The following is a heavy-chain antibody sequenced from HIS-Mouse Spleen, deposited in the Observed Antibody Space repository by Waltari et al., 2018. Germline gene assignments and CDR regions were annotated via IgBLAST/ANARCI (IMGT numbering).Heavy chain of an antibody. Sequence: QVQLQESGPGLVKPSQTLSLPCTVSGGSLSSGGYHWSWTRQPPGKGLEWIGYIYYSGSTYYNPSLKSRVTISVDTSKNQFSLKLSSVTAADTAVYYCARGHNYDSSGYYYNDYWGQGTLVTVSS. CDR1: GGSLSSGGYH. V-gene: IGHV4-31*03. D-gene: IGHD3-22*01. CDR3: ARGHNYDSSGYYYNDY. J-gene: IGHJ4*02. CDR2: IYYSGST.